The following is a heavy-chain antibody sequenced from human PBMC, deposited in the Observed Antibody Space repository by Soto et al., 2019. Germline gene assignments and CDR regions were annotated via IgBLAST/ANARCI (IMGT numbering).Heavy chain of an antibody. CDR3: AKDPTVTQAPDY. CDR1: GFTFSSYA. D-gene: IGHD4-17*01. Sequence: GGSLRLSCAASGFTFSSYAMSWVRQAPGKGLEWVSTINTGGGSTYYADSVKGRFTTSRDNSKNTLDLQINSLRVEDTAVYYCAKDPTVTQAPDYWGQGTLVTVSS. CDR2: INTGGGST. J-gene: IGHJ4*02. V-gene: IGHV3-23*01.